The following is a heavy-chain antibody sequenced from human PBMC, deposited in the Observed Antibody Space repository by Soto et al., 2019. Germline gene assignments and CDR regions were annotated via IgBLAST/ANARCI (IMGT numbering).Heavy chain of an antibody. CDR2: ISSSSSPI. Sequence: GGSLRLSCAASRFTFSSYDMNWVRQAPGKGLEWVSYISSSSSPIYYADSVKGRFTISRDNAKNSLYLQMNSLRDEDTAVYYCARYGGYCTSTNCYNYGMDVWGQGTTVTVSS. V-gene: IGHV3-48*02. CDR1: RFTFSSYD. D-gene: IGHD2-2*02. CDR3: ARYGGYCTSTNCYNYGMDV. J-gene: IGHJ6*02.